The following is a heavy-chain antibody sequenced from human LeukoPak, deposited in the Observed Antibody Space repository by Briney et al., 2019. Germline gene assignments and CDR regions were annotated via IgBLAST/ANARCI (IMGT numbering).Heavy chain of an antibody. CDR1: GFTFSNAW. CDR2: IKSKTDGGTT. Sequence: GGSLRLSCAASGFTFSNAWMSWVRQAPGKGLEWVGRIKSKTDGGTTDYAAPVKGRFTISRDNSKNTLYLQMNSLRAKDTAVYYCARVNSGAFDYWGQGTLVTVSS. V-gene: IGHV3-15*01. D-gene: IGHD3-10*01. J-gene: IGHJ4*02. CDR3: ARVNSGAFDY.